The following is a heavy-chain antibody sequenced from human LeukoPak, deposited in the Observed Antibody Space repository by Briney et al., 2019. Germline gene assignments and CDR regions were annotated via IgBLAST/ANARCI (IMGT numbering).Heavy chain of an antibody. CDR3: ARSGSYYYGMDV. CDR2: INHSGST. Sequence: PSETLSLTCAVYGGSFSGYYWSWIRQPPGKGLEWIGEINHSGSTNYNPSLKSRVTISVDTSKNQFSLKLSSVTAADTAVYYCARSGSYYYGMDVWGQGTTVTVS. CDR1: GGSFSGYY. D-gene: IGHD1-26*01. J-gene: IGHJ6*02. V-gene: IGHV4-34*01.